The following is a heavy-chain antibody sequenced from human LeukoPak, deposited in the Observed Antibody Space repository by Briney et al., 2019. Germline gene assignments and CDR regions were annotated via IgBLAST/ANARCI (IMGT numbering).Heavy chain of an antibody. Sequence: GGSLRLSCAASGFTFDNYGMHWVRQAPGKGLEWVAIISYDGSDKYYADSVKGRFTISRDNSKSTLYLQMNSLRAEDTAVYYCARVGVRGPTRYYYYMDVWGKGTTVTVSS. CDR2: ISYDGSDK. D-gene: IGHD3-10*01. CDR1: GFTFDNYG. CDR3: ARVGVRGPTRYYYYMDV. V-gene: IGHV3-30*03. J-gene: IGHJ6*03.